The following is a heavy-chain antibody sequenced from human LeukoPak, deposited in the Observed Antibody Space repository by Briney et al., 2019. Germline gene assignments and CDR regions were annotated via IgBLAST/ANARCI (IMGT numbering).Heavy chain of an antibody. Sequence: GGSLRLSCAASGFTFSSYGMHWVRQAPGKGLEWVAVIWYDGSNKYYADSVKGRFTISRDNSKNTLYLQMNSLRAEDTAVYYCARDMRAYDSSGLDYWGQGTLVTVSS. V-gene: IGHV3-33*01. D-gene: IGHD3-22*01. CDR3: ARDMRAYDSSGLDY. J-gene: IGHJ4*02. CDR1: GFTFSSYG. CDR2: IWYDGSNK.